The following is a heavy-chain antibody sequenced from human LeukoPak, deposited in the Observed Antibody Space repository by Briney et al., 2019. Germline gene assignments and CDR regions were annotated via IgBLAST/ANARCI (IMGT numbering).Heavy chain of an antibody. Sequence: GGSLRLSCAASGFTFSSYSMYWVRHPPGKRLEWVSIIGNNGGGIHYADSVKGRFTISRDNSKNTLYLQMNSLRAEDTAVYYCAKGILELRAWGQGTLVTVSS. CDR3: AKGILELRA. D-gene: IGHD1-7*01. CDR1: GFTFSSYS. J-gene: IGHJ5*02. CDR2: IGNNGGGI. V-gene: IGHV3-23*01.